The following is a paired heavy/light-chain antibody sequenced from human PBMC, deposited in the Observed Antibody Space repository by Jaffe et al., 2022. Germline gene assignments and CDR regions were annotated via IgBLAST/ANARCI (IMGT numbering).Light chain of an antibody. CDR2: DNN. V-gene: IGLV1-51*01. CDR3: GTWDRSLGAWV. CDR1: SSNIGNNY. Sequence: QSVLTQPPSVSAAPGQKVTISCSGSSSNIGNNYVSWYQQLPGTAPKLLIYDNNKRPSGIPDRFSGSKSGTSATLGITGLQTGDEADYYCGTWDRSLGAWVFGGGTKLTVL. J-gene: IGLJ3*02.
Heavy chain of an antibody. CDR2: IYHSGST. V-gene: IGHV4-38-2*01. CDR1: GYSISTGYY. D-gene: IGHD3-10*01. J-gene: IGHJ6*03. CDR3: ARQVWYSSGSYYNVDFMDV. Sequence: QVQLQESGPGLVKPSETLPLTCAVSGYSISTGYYWGWIRQPPGKGLEWIGSIYHSGSTYYNPSLKSRVTISVDTSKNLFSLKLSSVTAADTAVYYCARQVWYSSGSYYNVDFMDVWGKGTTVTVSS.